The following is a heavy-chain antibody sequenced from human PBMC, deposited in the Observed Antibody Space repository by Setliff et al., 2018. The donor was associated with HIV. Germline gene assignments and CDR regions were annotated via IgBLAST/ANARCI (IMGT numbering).Heavy chain of an antibody. V-gene: IGHV4-39*07. J-gene: IGHJ4*02. CDR1: GGSLTSSSYY. CDR3: ARGAYRDGYDY. CDR2: VYYRGIT. Sequence: LSLTCTVSGGSLTSSSYYWGWIRQPPGKGLEWLGLVYYRGITFYSPSLKSPVTISIDTSKNQFSLKLSSVAAADTAVYHCARGAYRDGYDYWGQGTLVTVSS. D-gene: IGHD5-18*01.